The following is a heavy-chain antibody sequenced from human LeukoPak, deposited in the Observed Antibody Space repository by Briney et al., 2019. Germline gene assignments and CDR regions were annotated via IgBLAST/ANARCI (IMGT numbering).Heavy chain of an antibody. Sequence: GRSLRLSCAASGFTFSSYGMHWVRQAPGKGLEWVAVISYDGSNKYYADSVKGRFTISRDNSKNTLYLQMNSLRAEDTAIYYCAKTIPYWYFDLWGHGTLVTVSS. CDR3: AKTIPYWYFDL. CDR2: ISYDGSNK. V-gene: IGHV3-30*18. CDR1: GFTFSSYG. J-gene: IGHJ2*01. D-gene: IGHD5-24*01.